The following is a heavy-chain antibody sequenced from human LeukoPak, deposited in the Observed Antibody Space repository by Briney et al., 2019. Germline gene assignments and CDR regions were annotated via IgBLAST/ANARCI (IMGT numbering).Heavy chain of an antibody. Sequence: SETLSLTCTVFGGSISSGGYYWSWIRQPPGKGLEWIGYIYHSGSTYYNPSLKSRVTISVDTSKNQFSLKLSSVTAADTAVYYCARRKGYYYDSSGYWPSDWYFDLWGRGTLVTVSS. CDR3: ARRKGYYYDSSGYWPSDWYFDL. CDR1: GGSISSGGYY. J-gene: IGHJ2*01. V-gene: IGHV4-30-2*01. D-gene: IGHD3-22*01. CDR2: IYHSGST.